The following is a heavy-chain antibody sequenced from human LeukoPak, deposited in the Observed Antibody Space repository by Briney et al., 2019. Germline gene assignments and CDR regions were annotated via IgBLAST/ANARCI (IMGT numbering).Heavy chain of an antibody. CDR2: INSTTGST. D-gene: IGHD3-22*01. CDR1: GYTFTRYY. J-gene: IGHJ4*02. V-gene: IGHV1-46*03. Sequence: ASVKVSCEASGYTFTRYYMHWVRQAPGQGLEWMGIINSTTGSTNYAQKLQGRVTMTRDTSTNTVYMDLSSLRSEDTAVYYCARVVSTAYSDYWGQGTLVTVSS. CDR3: ARVVSTAYSDY.